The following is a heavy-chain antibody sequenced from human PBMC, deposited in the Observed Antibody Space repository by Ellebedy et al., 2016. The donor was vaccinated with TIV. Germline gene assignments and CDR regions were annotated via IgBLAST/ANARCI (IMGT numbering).Heavy chain of an antibody. CDR1: GFTFSSYG. CDR2: IWYDGSNK. CDR3: ARHYGDYGMDV. Sequence: GGSLRLXXAASGFTFSSYGMHWVRQAPGKGLEWVAVIWYDGSNKYYADSVKGRFTISRDNSKNTLYLQMNSLRAEDTAVYYCARHYGDYGMDVWGQGTTVTVSS. V-gene: IGHV3-33*01. J-gene: IGHJ6*02. D-gene: IGHD4-17*01.